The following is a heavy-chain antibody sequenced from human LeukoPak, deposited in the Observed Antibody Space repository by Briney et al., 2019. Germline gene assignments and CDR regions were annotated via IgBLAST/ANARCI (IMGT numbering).Heavy chain of an antibody. Sequence: GGSLRLSCAASGFTFSSYAMHWVRQAPGKGLEWVANIKQDGSEKYYVDSVKGRFTISRDNAKNSLYLQMNSLRAEDTAVYFCARRGQSNSWSHFDYWGQGALVTVSS. CDR1: GFTFSSYA. D-gene: IGHD6-13*01. V-gene: IGHV3-7*01. CDR2: IKQDGSEK. J-gene: IGHJ4*02. CDR3: ARRGQSNSWSHFDY.